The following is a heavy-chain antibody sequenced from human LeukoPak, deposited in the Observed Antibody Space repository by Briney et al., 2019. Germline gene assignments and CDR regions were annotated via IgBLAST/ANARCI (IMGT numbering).Heavy chain of an antibody. J-gene: IGHJ4*02. Sequence: SETLSLTCTVSGFSITSDYYWGWVRQPPGKGLEWIGTIYHSGSTYYNPSLLGRVTISVDTSKNQFSLKLSSVTAADTAVYYCARGGPTISFDYWGQGTLVTVSS. CDR3: ARGGPTISFDY. D-gene: IGHD1-14*01. CDR2: IYHSGST. CDR1: GFSITSDYY. V-gene: IGHV4-38-2*02.